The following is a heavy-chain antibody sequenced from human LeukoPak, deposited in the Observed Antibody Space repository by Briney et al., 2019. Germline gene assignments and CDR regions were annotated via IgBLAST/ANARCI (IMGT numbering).Heavy chain of an antibody. Sequence: GGSLRLSCAASGFTFSSYGMHWVRQAPGKGLEWVAVISYDGSNKYYADSVKGRFTISRDNSKNTLYLQMNSLRAEDTAVYYCAGDRATSYFDYWGQGALVTISS. D-gene: IGHD1-26*01. V-gene: IGHV3-30*03. J-gene: IGHJ4*02. CDR3: AGDRATSYFDY. CDR2: ISYDGSNK. CDR1: GFTFSSYG.